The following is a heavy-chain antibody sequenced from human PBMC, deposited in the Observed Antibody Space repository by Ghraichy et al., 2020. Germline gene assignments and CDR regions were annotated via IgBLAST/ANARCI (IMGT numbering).Heavy chain of an antibody. D-gene: IGHD3-10*01. J-gene: IGHJ4*02. CDR1: GLTFSNSV. Sequence: GGSLRLSCADSGLTFSNSVLSWVRQAPGKGLEWVSDISSSGRSTYYADSVKGRFTISRDNSKNTLYLQMNSLRADDTAVYYCAKLGVSGSGDWGQGTLITVSS. CDR3: AKLGVSGSGD. V-gene: IGHV3-23*01. CDR2: ISSSGRST.